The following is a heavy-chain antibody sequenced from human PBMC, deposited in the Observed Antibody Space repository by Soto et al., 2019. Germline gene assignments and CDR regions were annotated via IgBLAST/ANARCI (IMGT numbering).Heavy chain of an antibody. CDR3: AKDLASCGGDCYTSGMDV. V-gene: IGHV3-23*01. CDR1: VFTFSIYA. D-gene: IGHD2-21*02. J-gene: IGHJ6*01. CDR2: ISGSGGST. Sequence: WGSLRVSWASSVFTFSIYAMSWVRQAPGKGLEWVSAISGSGGSTYYADSVKGRFTISRDNSKNTLYLQMNSLRAEDTAVYYCAKDLASCGGDCYTSGMDVWGQGTTVTVSS.